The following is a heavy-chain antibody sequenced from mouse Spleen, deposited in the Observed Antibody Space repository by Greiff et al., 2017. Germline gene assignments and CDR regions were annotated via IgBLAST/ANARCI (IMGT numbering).Heavy chain of an antibody. CDR2: ISSGGSYT. J-gene: IGHJ2*01. CDR1: GFTFSSYA. CDR3: ARRGDTTVVAAFDY. V-gene: IGHV5-9-3*01. D-gene: IGHD1-1*01. Sequence: EVQVVESGGGLVKPGGSLKLSCAASGFTFSSYAMSWVRQTPEKRLEWVATISSGGSYTYYPDSVKGRFTISRDNAKNTLYLQMSSLRSEDTAMYYCARRGDTTVVAAFDYWGQGTTLTVSS.